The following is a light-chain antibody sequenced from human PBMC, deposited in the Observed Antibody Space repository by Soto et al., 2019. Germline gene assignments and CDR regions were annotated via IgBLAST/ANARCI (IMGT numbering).Light chain of an antibody. Sequence: EIVLTQSPATLSVSPGGRATLSCRASQSISDTLAWYQHKPGQAPRLLIYGASTRATGIPARFSGRGSGTEFTLTISSLQSVDFAVYYCQQYDNWPQTFGQGTKVDIK. J-gene: IGKJ1*01. V-gene: IGKV3-15*01. CDR1: QSISDT. CDR3: QQYDNWPQT. CDR2: GAS.